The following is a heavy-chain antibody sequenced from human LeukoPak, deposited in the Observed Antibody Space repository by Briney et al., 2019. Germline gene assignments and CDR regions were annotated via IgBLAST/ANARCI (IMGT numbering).Heavy chain of an antibody. CDR2: IFYSGTT. V-gene: IGHV4-39*01. Sequence: PSETLSLTCSVSGDSINMSLYYWGWIRQSPGKGLEWIGSIFYSGTTYYNPSLNSRVTISVDTSKNQFSLKLTSVTAADTAVYYCARGLTWGQGTLVTVSS. J-gene: IGHJ5*02. CDR1: GDSINMSLYY. D-gene: IGHD3-16*01. CDR3: ARGLT.